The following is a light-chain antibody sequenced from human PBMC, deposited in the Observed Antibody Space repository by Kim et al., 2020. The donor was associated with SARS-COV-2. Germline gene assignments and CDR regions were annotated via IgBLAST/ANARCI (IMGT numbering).Light chain of an antibody. CDR1: KLGNEY. CDR3: QAWDSSTAVV. CDR2: QDT. J-gene: IGLJ2*01. Sequence: SDELTQPPSVSVSPGQTASITCSGDKLGNEYASWYQQKSGQSPVLVIYQDTKRPSGIPERFSGSNSGNTATLTISGTQTMDEADYYCQAWDSSTAVVFGGGTKLTVL. V-gene: IGLV3-1*01.